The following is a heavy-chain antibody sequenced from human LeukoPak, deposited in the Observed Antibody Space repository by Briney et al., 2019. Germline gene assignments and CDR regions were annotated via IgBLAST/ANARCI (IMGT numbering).Heavy chain of an antibody. CDR1: GGSFGGYY. Sequence: SETLSLTCAVYGGSFGGYYWSWIRQPPGKGLEWLGEVNRSGSTNYNPSLKSRVTISIDTSKNQFSLKLSSVTAADTAVFYCARTWSRDWYFDLWGRGTLVTVSS. J-gene: IGHJ2*01. CDR2: VNRSGST. D-gene: IGHD2-8*01. CDR3: ARTWSRDWYFDL. V-gene: IGHV4-34*01.